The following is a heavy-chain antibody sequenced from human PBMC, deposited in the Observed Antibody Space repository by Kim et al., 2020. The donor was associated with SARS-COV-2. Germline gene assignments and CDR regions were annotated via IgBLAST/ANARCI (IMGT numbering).Heavy chain of an antibody. CDR3: RTIAAGKDIDY. D-gene: IGHD5-12*01. Sequence: SETLSLTCTVSGGSLRSTWCSWVRQSPGKGLEWIGEIHHTGSTNYNPPFKGRVTMSVDKSQNQFSLRLRSVTAADTAMYYCRTIAAGKDIDYWGQGTQVTVSS. CDR1: GGSLRSTW. J-gene: IGHJ4*02. V-gene: IGHV4-4*02. CDR2: IHHTGST.